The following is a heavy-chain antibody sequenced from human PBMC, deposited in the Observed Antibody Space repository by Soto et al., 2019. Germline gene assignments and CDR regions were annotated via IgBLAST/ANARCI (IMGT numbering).Heavy chain of an antibody. CDR3: ARVLPSYDSSGYPVY. D-gene: IGHD3-22*01. CDR2: INPNSGGT. J-gene: IGHJ4*02. Sequence: GASVKVSCKASGYTFTGYYMHWVRQAPGQGLEWMGWINPNSGGTNYAQKFQGRVTITADESTSTAYMELSSLRSEDTAVYYCARVLPSYDSSGYPVYWGQGTLVTVSS. V-gene: IGHV1-2*02. CDR1: GYTFTGYY.